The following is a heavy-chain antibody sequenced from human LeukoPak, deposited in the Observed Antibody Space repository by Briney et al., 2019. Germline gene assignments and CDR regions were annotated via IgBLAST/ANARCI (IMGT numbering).Heavy chain of an antibody. V-gene: IGHV3-23*01. CDR1: GFTFSNYA. D-gene: IGHD2/OR15-2a*01. J-gene: IGHJ4*02. CDR3: AKVVAGNIDYYFDY. Sequence: GGSLRLSCAASGFTFSNYAMSWVRQAPGKRLEWVAGISGTGGSTHYADSMKGRFTISRDNSKNTVYLQMRNLRVEHTAVYYCAKVVAGNIDYYFDYWGQGIPVAVSS. CDR2: ISGTGGST.